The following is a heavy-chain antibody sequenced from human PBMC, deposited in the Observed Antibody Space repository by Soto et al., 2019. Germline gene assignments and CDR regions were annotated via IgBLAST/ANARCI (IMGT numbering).Heavy chain of an antibody. J-gene: IGHJ4*02. CDR1: GFTFSSYG. CDR2: ISYDGSNK. V-gene: IGHV3-30*13. CDR3: AKDRCTNGVCSNDY. Sequence: QVQLVESGGGVVQPGRSLRLSCAASGFTFSSYGMHWVRQAPGKGLEWVAVISYDGSNKYYADSVKSRFTISRDNSKNRLYLQMNSLRAEDTAVYYCAKDRCTNGVCSNDYWGQGTLVTVSS. D-gene: IGHD2-8*01.